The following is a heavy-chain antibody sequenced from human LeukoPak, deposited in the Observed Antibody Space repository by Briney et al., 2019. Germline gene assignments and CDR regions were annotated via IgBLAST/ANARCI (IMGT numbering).Heavy chain of an antibody. J-gene: IGHJ4*02. D-gene: IGHD2-2*02. Sequence: ASEKVSCKASGYTFTGYYMHWVRQAPGQGLEWMGWINPNSGGTNYAQKFQGRVTMTRDTSIRTAYMELSRLRSDGTAVYYCYRLTPVGYCSSTSCYIDYWDQGTLVTVSS. CDR3: YRLTPVGYCSSTSCYIDY. V-gene: IGHV1-2*02. CDR2: INPNSGGT. CDR1: GYTFTGYY.